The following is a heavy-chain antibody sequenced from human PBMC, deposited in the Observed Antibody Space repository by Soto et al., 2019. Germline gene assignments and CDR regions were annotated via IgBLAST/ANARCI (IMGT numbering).Heavy chain of an antibody. J-gene: IGHJ4*02. Sequence: QVQLEESGGGGVQPGRSLRLSCEASGFTFNTYSMHWVRQPPGKGLEWLAAIWYDGTQKYYADSVKGRFIISRDNSKKTLYLEMNSLRAEDTAVYYCARAGGTTVTGLWPFDSWGQGTLVTVSS. CDR2: IWYDGTQK. CDR3: ARAGGTTVTGLWPFDS. V-gene: IGHV3-33*01. CDR1: GFTFNTYS. D-gene: IGHD4-17*01.